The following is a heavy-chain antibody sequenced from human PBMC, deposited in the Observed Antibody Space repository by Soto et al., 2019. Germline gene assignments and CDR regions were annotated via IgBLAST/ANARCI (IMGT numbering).Heavy chain of an antibody. D-gene: IGHD3-16*01. V-gene: IGHV3-48*01. Sequence: EVHLVESGGGLVQPGGSLRLSCEASGFTFSRYAMNWVRQAPGKGLEWVSHISRDSGIMDYADSVKGRFTISRDNAKNSVSRRMISRRVNDTAVYYCARENVWAFDYWGYGTPISVSS. CDR2: ISRDSGIM. CDR1: GFTFSRYA. J-gene: IGHJ4*01. CDR3: ARENVWAFDY.